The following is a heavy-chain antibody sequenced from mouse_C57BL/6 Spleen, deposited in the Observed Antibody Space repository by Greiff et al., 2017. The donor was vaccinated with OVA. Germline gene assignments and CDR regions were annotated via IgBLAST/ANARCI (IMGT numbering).Heavy chain of an antibody. CDR2: IDPADGET. CDR3: ARTGYYGNCGDAMDY. V-gene: IGHV14-2*01. D-gene: IGHD2-1*01. Sequence: EVQLQQSGAELVKPGASVKLSCTASGFNITDYYMHWVKQRPEQGLEWIGRIDPADGETKYDPKFQGKATITVDTSSNTAYLQLSSLTSEDTAVXEGARTGYYGNCGDAMDYWGQGTSVTVSS. J-gene: IGHJ4*01. CDR1: GFNITDYY.